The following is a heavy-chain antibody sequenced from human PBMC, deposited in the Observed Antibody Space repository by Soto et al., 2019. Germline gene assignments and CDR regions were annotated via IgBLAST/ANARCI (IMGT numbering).Heavy chain of an antibody. Sequence: PGGSLRLSCAASGFTFSSYALTWVRQAPGMGLEWVSAISGSGGSAYYADSVKGRFTISRDNSKNTLYLQMNSLRAEDTAIYYCAKVVEAAAKGDYFDYWGQGALVTVSS. D-gene: IGHD6-25*01. CDR3: AKVVEAAAKGDYFDY. V-gene: IGHV3-23*01. CDR1: GFTFSSYA. CDR2: ISGSGGSA. J-gene: IGHJ4*02.